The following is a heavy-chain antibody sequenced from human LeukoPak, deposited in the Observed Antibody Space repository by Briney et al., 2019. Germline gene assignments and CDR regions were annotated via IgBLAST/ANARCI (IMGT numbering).Heavy chain of an antibody. V-gene: IGHV3-9*01. J-gene: IGHJ3*02. Sequence: PGRSLRLSCAASGFTFDDYAMPWVRQAPGKGLEWVSGISWNSGSIGYADSVKGRFTISRDNAKNSLYLQMNSLRAEDTALYYCAKGLVGATTLEAFDIWGQGTMVTVSS. CDR2: ISWNSGSI. D-gene: IGHD1-26*01. CDR1: GFTFDDYA. CDR3: AKGLVGATTLEAFDI.